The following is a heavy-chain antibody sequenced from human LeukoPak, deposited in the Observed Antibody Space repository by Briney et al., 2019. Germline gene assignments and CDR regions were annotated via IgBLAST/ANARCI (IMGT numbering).Heavy chain of an antibody. J-gene: IGHJ4*02. Sequence: GGSLRLSCAASGFTFSSYSMHWVRQAPGKGLEWISYISYDSAIKYYADSVRGRFTISRDNAKNSLSLQMHSLRAEDTAVYYCVRDNPRCCGVVPVNIDDFWGQGTLVTVSS. D-gene: IGHD2-15*01. V-gene: IGHV3-48*01. CDR2: ISYDSAIK. CDR1: GFTFSSYS. CDR3: VRDNPRCCGVVPVNIDDF.